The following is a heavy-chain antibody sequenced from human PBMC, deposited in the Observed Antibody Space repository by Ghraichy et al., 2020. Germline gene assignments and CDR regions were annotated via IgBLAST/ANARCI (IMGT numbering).Heavy chain of an antibody. D-gene: IGHD4-17*01. J-gene: IGHJ4*02. V-gene: IGHV3-23*01. CDR2: ISGSGDNI. Sequence: GGSLRLSCTTSGFTFSKAALNWVRQAPGKGLVWVAGISGSGDNIIYAESVRGRFTISRDISRNIVFLQMNSVRPDDTAVYYCAKTNYGAYDEFDFWGQGTLVTVS. CDR3: AKTNYGAYDEFDF. CDR1: GFTFSKAA.